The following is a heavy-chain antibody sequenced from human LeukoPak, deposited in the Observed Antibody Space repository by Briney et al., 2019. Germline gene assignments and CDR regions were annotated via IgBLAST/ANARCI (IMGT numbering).Heavy chain of an antibody. Sequence: ASVKVSCKASGYTFTSYAMHWVRQAPGQRLEWKGWINAGNGNTKYSQKFQGRVTITRDTSASTAYMELSSLRSEDTAVYYCAREDTMVRVGFDYWGQGTLVTVSS. CDR3: AREDTMVRVGFDY. CDR1: GYTFTSYA. D-gene: IGHD3-10*01. V-gene: IGHV1-3*01. CDR2: INAGNGNT. J-gene: IGHJ4*02.